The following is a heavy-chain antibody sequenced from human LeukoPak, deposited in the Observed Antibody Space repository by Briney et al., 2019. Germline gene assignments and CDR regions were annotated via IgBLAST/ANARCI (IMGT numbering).Heavy chain of an antibody. CDR2: IKSKTDGGTT. J-gene: IGHJ6*03. CDR3: TTPTVTDFYYYYMDV. D-gene: IGHD4-17*01. Sequence: GGSLRLSCAASGFTFSNAWMSWVRQAPGKGLEWVGRIKSKTDGGTTDYAAPVKGRFTISRDDSKNTLYLQMNSLKTEDTAVYYCTTPTVTDFYYYYMDVWGKGTTVTVSS. V-gene: IGHV3-15*01. CDR1: GFTFSNAW.